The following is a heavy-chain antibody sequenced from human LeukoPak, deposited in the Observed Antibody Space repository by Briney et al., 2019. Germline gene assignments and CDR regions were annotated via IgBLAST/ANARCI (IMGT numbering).Heavy chain of an antibody. D-gene: IGHD3-22*01. CDR3: ARWRNYYDSSGYSDY. Sequence: PGGSLRLSCAASGFTFSSYWMSWVRQAPGKGLEWVANIKQDGSEKYYVDSVKGRFTISRDNAKNSLYLQMNSLRAEDTAVYYCARWRNYYDSSGYSDYWGQGTLVTVSS. CDR1: GFTFSSYW. V-gene: IGHV3-7*01. CDR2: IKQDGSEK. J-gene: IGHJ4*02.